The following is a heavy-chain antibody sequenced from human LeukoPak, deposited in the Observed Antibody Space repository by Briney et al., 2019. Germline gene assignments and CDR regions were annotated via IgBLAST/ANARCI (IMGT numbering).Heavy chain of an antibody. D-gene: IGHD1-14*01. Sequence: SQTLSLTCVVSGDSVSSKNGAWNWIRQSPSRGLEWLGRTYYRSKWYNYAESMEGRMTISQDTSKNQYSLHLNSVTPDDTAVYYCARDSGTTGWHTFDYWGQGTLVTVSS. V-gene: IGHV6-1*01. J-gene: IGHJ4*02. CDR1: GDSVSSKNGA. CDR2: TYYRSKWY. CDR3: ARDSGTTGWHTFDY.